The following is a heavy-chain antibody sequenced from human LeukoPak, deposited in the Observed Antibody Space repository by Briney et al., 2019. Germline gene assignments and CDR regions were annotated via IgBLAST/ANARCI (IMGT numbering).Heavy chain of an antibody. J-gene: IGHJ4*02. CDR2: INHSGST. D-gene: IGHD3-10*01. CDR3: ARGRSYGSGSYYAREIPGPFDY. CDR1: GGSFSGYY. V-gene: IGHV4-34*01. Sequence: SETLSLTCAVYGGSFSGYYWSWIRQPPGKGLEWIGEINHSGSTNYSPSLKSRVTISVDTSKNQFSLKLSSVTAADTAVYYCARGRSYGSGSYYAREIPGPFDYWGQGTLVTVSS.